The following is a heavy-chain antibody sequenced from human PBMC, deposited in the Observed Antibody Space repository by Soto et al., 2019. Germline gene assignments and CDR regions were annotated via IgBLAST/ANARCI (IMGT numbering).Heavy chain of an antibody. V-gene: IGHV4-59*08. D-gene: IGHD5-12*01. CDR3: ARHGGSGYDYCFDY. CDR1: GGSIISYY. CDR2: IYYSGST. J-gene: IGHJ4*02. Sequence: QVQLQESGPGLVKPSETLSLTCTVSGGSIISYYWSWIRQPPGKGLEWIGYIYYSGSTNYNPSLKSRVTISVNTSKNQFPLKSSSVTAADTAVYYCARHGGSGYDYCFDYWGQGTLVTVSS.